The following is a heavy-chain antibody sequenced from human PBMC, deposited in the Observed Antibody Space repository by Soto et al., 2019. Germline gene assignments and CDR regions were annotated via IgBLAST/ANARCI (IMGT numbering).Heavy chain of an antibody. CDR2: THHTGTS. Sequence: QVQLQESGRGLVRPSETLSLNCAVSGDSVTPYFWNWIRQPPGKALEWIGYTHHTGTSRYKPSLRGRIATPVDTSKNQFSLILTSVTAADTAVYYCAKWNQDWRAFDSWGQGILVAVSS. CDR3: AKWNQDWRAFDS. J-gene: IGHJ4*02. D-gene: IGHD1-1*01. V-gene: IGHV4-59*02. CDR1: GDSVTPYF.